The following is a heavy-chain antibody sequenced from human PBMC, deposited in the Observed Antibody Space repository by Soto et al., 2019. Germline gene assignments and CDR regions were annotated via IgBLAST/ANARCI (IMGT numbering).Heavy chain of an antibody. D-gene: IGHD2-21*01. CDR3: VRDWAYSFDY. Sequence: EVQLVESGGGLVQPGGSLRLSCAASGFALNDYNMKWVRQAPGKGLEWVSDISGSSSATYYADSVKGRFTISRDNAKNSLYLQMNNLRAEDTAIYYCVRDWAYSFDYWGQETLVTVSS. J-gene: IGHJ4*02. CDR2: ISGSSSAT. V-gene: IGHV3-48*01. CDR1: GFALNDYN.